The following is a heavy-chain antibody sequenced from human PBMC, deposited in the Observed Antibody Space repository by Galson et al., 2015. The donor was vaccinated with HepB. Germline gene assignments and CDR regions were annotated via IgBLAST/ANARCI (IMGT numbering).Heavy chain of an antibody. CDR2: ISWNSGSI. V-gene: IGHV3-9*01. CDR3: ARDPLCSSTSCYGVYYYYYGMDV. CDR1: GFTFDDYA. D-gene: IGHD2-2*01. Sequence: SLRLSCAASGFTFDDYAMHWVRQAPGKGLEWVSGISWNSGSIGYADSVKGRFTISRDNSKNTLYLQMNSLRAEDTAVYYCARDPLCSSTSCYGVYYYYYGMDVWGQGTTVTVSS. J-gene: IGHJ6*02.